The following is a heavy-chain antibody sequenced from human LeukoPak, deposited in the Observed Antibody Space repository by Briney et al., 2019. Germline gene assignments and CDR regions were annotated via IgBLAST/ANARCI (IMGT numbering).Heavy chain of an antibody. V-gene: IGHV3-30*18. CDR1: GFTFSSYG. D-gene: IGHD4-17*01. J-gene: IGHJ6*02. Sequence: PGGSLRLSCAASGFTFSSYGMHWVRQAPGKGLEWVAVISYDGSNKYYADSVKGRFTISRDNSKNTLYLQMNSLRAEDTAVYYCTKTTVATFVYYYYGMDVWGQGTTVTVSS. CDR3: TKTTVATFVYYYYGMDV. CDR2: ISYDGSNK.